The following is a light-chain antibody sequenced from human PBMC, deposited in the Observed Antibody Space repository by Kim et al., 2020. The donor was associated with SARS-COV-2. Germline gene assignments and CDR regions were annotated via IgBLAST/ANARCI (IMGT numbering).Light chain of an antibody. CDR2: DAS. V-gene: IGKV1-33*01. J-gene: IGKJ2*01. Sequence: GARFTISCHSSHHIDNFLSWYQQNPVKAPKQLIYDASNLSTGVPSRVSGGGSGADSTFTSSSLHREDFATYYCQHYYGLPPDTFGQGTK. CDR1: HHIDNF. CDR3: QHYYGLPPDT.